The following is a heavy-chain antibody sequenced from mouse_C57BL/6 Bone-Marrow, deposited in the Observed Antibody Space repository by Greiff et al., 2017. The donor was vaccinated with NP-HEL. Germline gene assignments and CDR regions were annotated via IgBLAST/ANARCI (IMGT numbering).Heavy chain of an antibody. CDR3: ARDGLLRTDY. CDR2: ISYDGSH. V-gene: IGHV3-6*01. J-gene: IGHJ2*01. CDR1: GYSITSGYY. D-gene: IGHD1-1*01. Sequence: ESGPGLVKPSQSLSLTCSVTGYSITSGYYWNWIRQFPGNKLEWMGYISYDGSHNYNPSLKNRISITRDTSKNQFFLKLNSVTTEDTATYYCARDGLLRTDYWGQGTTLTVSS.